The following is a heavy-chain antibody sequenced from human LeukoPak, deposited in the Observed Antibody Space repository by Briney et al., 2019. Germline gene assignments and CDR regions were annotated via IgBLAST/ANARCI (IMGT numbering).Heavy chain of an antibody. J-gene: IGHJ5*02. CDR3: ATYYEYSRTLRGWFDP. V-gene: IGHV4-39*07. D-gene: IGHD6-6*01. Sequence: PSETLSLTCTVSGGSISSSSYYWGWIRQPPGKGLEWIGSIYYSGSTYYNPSLKSRVTISVDTSKNQFSLKLSSVTAADTAVYYCATYYEYSRTLRGWFDPWGQGTLVTVSS. CDR2: IYYSGST. CDR1: GGSISSSSYY.